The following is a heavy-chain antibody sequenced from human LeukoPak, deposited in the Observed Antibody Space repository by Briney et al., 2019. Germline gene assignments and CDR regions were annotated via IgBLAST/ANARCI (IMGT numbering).Heavy chain of an antibody. J-gene: IGHJ1*01. CDR3: ATMTATIPGEDFQH. CDR1: GGSISSSSYY. CDR2: IYYSGST. D-gene: IGHD2-21*02. V-gene: IGHV4-39*01. Sequence: SETLSLTCTVSGGSISSSSYYWGWIRQPPGKGLEWIGTIYYSGSTYYNPSLKSRVSISVHTSKNQFSLKLSSVTAADTAVYYCATMTATIPGEDFQHWGQGTLVTVSS.